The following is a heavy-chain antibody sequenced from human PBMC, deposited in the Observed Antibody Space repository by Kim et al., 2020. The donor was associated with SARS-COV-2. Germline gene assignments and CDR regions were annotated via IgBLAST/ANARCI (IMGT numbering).Heavy chain of an antibody. D-gene: IGHD6-13*01. V-gene: IGHV4-59*01. Sequence: PSLKTRVTISVDTSKNQFSLKLSSVTAADTAVYYCARDRAAAGINWFDPWGQGTLVTVSS. J-gene: IGHJ5*02. CDR3: ARDRAAAGINWFDP.